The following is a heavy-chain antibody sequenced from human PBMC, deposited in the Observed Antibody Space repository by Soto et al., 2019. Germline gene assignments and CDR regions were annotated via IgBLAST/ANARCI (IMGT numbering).Heavy chain of an antibody. CDR3: AKDCNSYCIGGSCSPTPYYYYYGMDV. CDR1: GFTFSSYG. V-gene: IGHV3-30*18. CDR2: ISYDGSNK. J-gene: IGHJ6*02. D-gene: IGHD2-15*01. Sequence: PGGSLRLSCAASGFTFSSYGMHWVRQAPGKGLEWVAVISYDGSNKYYADSVKGRFTISRDNSKNTLYLQMNSMRAEDTAVYYCAKDCNSYCIGGSCSPTPYYYYYGMDVWGQGTTVTVSS.